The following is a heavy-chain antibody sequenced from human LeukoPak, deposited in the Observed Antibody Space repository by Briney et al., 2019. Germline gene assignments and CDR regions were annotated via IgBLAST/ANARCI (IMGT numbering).Heavy chain of an antibody. CDR2: INPSGGST. D-gene: IGHD2-15*01. CDR3: ARVALLGYYFDY. J-gene: IGHJ4*02. V-gene: IGHV1-46*01. CDR1: GYTFTSYY. Sequence: ASVKVSCKASGYTFTSYYMHWVRQAPGQGLEWMGMINPSGGSTTYAQKFQGRIIMTRDMSTSTVYMELSSLRSEDTAMYYCARVALLGYYFDYWGQGALVTVSS.